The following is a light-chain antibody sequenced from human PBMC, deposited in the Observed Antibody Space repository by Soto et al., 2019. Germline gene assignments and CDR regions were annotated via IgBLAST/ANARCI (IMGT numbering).Light chain of an antibody. V-gene: IGKV4-1*01. J-gene: IGKJ1*01. CDR1: QSILYSSNNKNY. CDR3: LQYHATPES. CDR2: WAS. Sequence: DIVMTQSPDSLAVSLGERATINCKSSQSILYSSNNKNYLAWYQQKPGQRPKLLIYWASTRESGVPDRFSGRGSVTDITLTISSLQAENSAVYYCLQYHATPESFGQGTKVEIK.